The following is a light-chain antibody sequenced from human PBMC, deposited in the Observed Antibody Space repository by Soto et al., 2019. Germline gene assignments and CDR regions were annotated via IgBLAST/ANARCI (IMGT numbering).Light chain of an antibody. CDR2: GAS. J-gene: IGKJ1*01. CDR1: QSVSSN. V-gene: IGKV3-15*01. CDR3: QQYNNWPPERT. Sequence: EIVMTQSPATLSVSPGERAILSCRASQSVSSNLAWYQQKPGQAPRLLIYGASTRATGIPARFSGSGSGTEFTLTISSLQSEDFAVYYCQQYNNWPPERTFGQGTKVEIK.